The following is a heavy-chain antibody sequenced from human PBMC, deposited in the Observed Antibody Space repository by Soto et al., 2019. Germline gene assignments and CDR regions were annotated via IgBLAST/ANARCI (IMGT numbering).Heavy chain of an antibody. Sequence: QVQLVQSGAEVKKPGASVKVSCKASGYTFTGYYMHWVRQAPGQGLEWMGWVNPNSGGTNYAQTVKGRVTMTRATSISTAYMELSRVRSEDTAVYYCARGPLERGYCSGGSCYPLGYWGQGTLVTVSS. CDR3: ARGPLERGYCSGGSCYPLGY. J-gene: IGHJ4*02. D-gene: IGHD2-15*01. CDR1: GYTFTGYY. CDR2: VNPNSGGT. V-gene: IGHV1-2*02.